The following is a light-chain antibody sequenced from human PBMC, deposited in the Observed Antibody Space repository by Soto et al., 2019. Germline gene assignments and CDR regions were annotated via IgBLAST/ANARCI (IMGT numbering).Light chain of an antibody. V-gene: IGKV1-39*01. CDR1: QSISNY. CDR2: AAS. Sequence: DIQMTQSPSSLSASVGDRVTITCRASQSISNYLNWYQQKPGKAPNLLIYAASSLQSGVPSRFSGRGSGTDFILTISSLQPEDFATYFCQQSYSTPRTFGQGTKVEIK. J-gene: IGKJ1*01. CDR3: QQSYSTPRT.